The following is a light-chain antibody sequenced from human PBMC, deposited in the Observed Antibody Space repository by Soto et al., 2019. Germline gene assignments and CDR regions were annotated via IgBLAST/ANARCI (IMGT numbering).Light chain of an antibody. J-gene: IGKJ2*01. V-gene: IGKV1-5*03. CDR1: QSISSW. CDR2: KAS. Sequence: DIQMTQSPSTLSASVGARVTITCRASQSISSWLAWYQQKPGKAPKLLIYKASSLESGVPSRFSGSGSGTEFTLTISSLQPDDFATYYCQQYNSYLYTVGQGTKLEIK. CDR3: QQYNSYLYT.